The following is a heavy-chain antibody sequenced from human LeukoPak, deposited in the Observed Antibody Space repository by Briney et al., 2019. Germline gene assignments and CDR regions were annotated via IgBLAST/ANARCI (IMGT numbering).Heavy chain of an antibody. CDR1: GFTVSSNY. CDR3: AKKLIAAAGPDAFDI. D-gene: IGHD6-13*01. J-gene: IGHJ3*02. CDR2: IYSGGST. Sequence: GGSLRLSCAASGFTVSSNYMNWVRQAPGKGLEWVSIIYSGGSTYYADSVKGRFTISRDNSKNTLYLQMNSLRAEDTAIYYCAKKLIAAAGPDAFDIWGQGTMVTVSS. V-gene: IGHV3-53*01.